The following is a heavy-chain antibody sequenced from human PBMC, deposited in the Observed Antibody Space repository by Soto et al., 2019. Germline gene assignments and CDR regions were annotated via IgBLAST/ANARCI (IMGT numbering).Heavy chain of an antibody. CDR2: IYYSGST. J-gene: IGHJ4*02. Sequence: SETLSLTCTVSGGSISSSSYYWGWIRQPPGKGLEWIGSIYYSGSTYYNPSLKSRVTISVDTSKNQFSLKLSSVTAADTAVYYCARHLSYNWNYGFDYWGQGTLVTVSS. CDR3: ARHLSYNWNYGFDY. V-gene: IGHV4-39*01. CDR1: GGSISSSSYY. D-gene: IGHD1-7*01.